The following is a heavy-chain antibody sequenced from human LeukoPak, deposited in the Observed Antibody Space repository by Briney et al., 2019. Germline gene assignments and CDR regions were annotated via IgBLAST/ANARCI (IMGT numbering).Heavy chain of an antibody. Sequence: SQTLSLTCTVSGGSISSGGYYWSWIRQHPGKGLEWIGYIHYSGSTYYNPSLKSRVTISVDRSKNHFSLKLSSVTAADTAVYYCTRDAFDSNYFDYWGQGTLVTVSS. CDR1: GGSISSGGYY. CDR3: TRDAFDSNYFDY. V-gene: IGHV4-31*03. J-gene: IGHJ4*02. D-gene: IGHD4-11*01. CDR2: IHYSGST.